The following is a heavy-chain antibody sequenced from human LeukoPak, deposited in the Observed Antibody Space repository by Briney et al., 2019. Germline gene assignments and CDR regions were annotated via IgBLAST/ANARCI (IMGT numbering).Heavy chain of an antibody. CDR2: IYYSGST. J-gene: IGHJ5*02. CDR3: ARVRDGYNLFDP. D-gene: IGHD5-24*01. V-gene: IGHV4-59*01. Sequence: SETLSLTCTVSGGSISSYYWSWIRQPPGEGLEWIGYIYYSGSTNYNPSLKSRVTISVDTSKHQFSLKLSSVTAADTAVYYCARVRDGYNLFDPWGQGTLVTVSS. CDR1: GGSISSYY.